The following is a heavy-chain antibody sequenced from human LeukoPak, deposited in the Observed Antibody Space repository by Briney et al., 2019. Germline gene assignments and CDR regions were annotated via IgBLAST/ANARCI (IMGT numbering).Heavy chain of an antibody. V-gene: IGHV1-69*05. CDR1: GGTFSSYA. D-gene: IGHD3-22*01. CDR2: IIPIFGTA. CDR3: ASLGYYYDSSGYYFDY. Sequence: SVKVSCKASGGTFSSYAISWVRQAPGQGLEWMGGIIPIFGTASYAQKFQGRVTITTDESTSTAYMELSSLRSEDTAVYYCASLGYYYDSSGYYFDYWGQGTLVTVSS. J-gene: IGHJ4*02.